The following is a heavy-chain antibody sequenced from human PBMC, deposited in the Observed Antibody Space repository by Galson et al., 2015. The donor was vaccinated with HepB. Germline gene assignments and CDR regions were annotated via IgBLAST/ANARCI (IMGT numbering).Heavy chain of an antibody. V-gene: IGHV3-23*01. CDR1: GITFSRYG. CDR2: SSRTGGRA. CDR3: AIAYEMDTLFLGYDAFDI. D-gene: IGHD5-24*01. J-gene: IGHJ3*02. Sequence: SLRLSCAVSGITFSRYGMSWVRQAPGKGLEWVSGSSRTGGRAYYADSVKGRFAVSRGKSKNTLDLQMNSLRADDTALYYCAIAYEMDTLFLGYDAFDIRGQGTMITVSS.